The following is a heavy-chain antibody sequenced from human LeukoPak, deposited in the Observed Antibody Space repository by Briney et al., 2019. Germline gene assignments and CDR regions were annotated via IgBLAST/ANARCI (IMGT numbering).Heavy chain of an antibody. Sequence: PSETLSLTCTVSGGSISSYYWSWIRQPPGKGLEWIGYIYYSESTNYNPSLKSRVTIPVDTSKNQFSLKLSSVTAAGTAVYYCASSRWRYGSVDYWGQGTLVTVSS. J-gene: IGHJ4*02. V-gene: IGHV4-59*01. CDR2: IYYSEST. CDR3: ASSRWRYGSVDY. D-gene: IGHD3-10*01. CDR1: GGSISSYY.